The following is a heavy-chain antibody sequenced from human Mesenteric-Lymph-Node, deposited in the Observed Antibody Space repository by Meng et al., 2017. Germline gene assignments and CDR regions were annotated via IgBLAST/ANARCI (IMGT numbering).Heavy chain of an antibody. CDR1: GYTFTTYG. CDR2: INTNTGKP. V-gene: IGHV7-4-1*02. D-gene: IGHD6-25*01. J-gene: IGHJ4*02. CDR3: ARDSEAADY. Sequence: QGRLVQSGSGLKKPGASVRISSKASGYTFTTYGMNWVRQAPGQGLEWMGWINTNTGKPTYAQGLTGRFVFSLDTSVSTAYLQISSLKAEDTAVYYCARDSEAADYWGQGTLVTVSS.